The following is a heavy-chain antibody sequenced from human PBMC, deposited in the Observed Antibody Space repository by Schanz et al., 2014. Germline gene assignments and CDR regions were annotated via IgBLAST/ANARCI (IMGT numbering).Heavy chain of an antibody. CDR2: IRSKTHGGTT. V-gene: IGHV3-49*04. CDR1: GFTFGDYA. CDR3: NTEVKWDLLRGRDDY. D-gene: IGHD1-26*01. Sequence: EVQLVESGGGLVQPGRSLRLSCTGSGFTFGDYAMSWVRQAPGKGLEWVGFIRSKTHGGTTEYAASVKGRFSISRDDSKSTAYLQMNSLRTEDTAVYYCNTEVKWDLLRGRDDYWGQGTLVTVSS. J-gene: IGHJ4*02.